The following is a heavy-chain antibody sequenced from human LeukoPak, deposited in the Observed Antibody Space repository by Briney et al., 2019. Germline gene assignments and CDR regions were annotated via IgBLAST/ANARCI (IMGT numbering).Heavy chain of an antibody. CDR2: IYSGGST. D-gene: IGHD3-10*01. J-gene: IGHJ4*02. CDR1: GFTVISNY. Sequence: GGSLRLSCAASGFTVISNYMSWVRQAPGKGLEWVSVIYSGGSTYYADSVKGRFTISRDNSKNTVNLQMNSLRPEDTAVYYCARDTPSSGFDYWGQGTQVTVSS. V-gene: IGHV3-53*01. CDR3: ARDTPSSGFDY.